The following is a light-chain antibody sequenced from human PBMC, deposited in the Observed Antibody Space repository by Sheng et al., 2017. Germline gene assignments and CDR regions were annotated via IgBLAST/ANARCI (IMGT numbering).Light chain of an antibody. CDR1: QSLSSL. Sequence: DIQMTQSPSTLSASIGDRVTITCRASQSLSSLLAWYQQKPGKAPKVLIYQTSNLESGVPTRFTGSGSGTEFILTISSLQPDDFGTYYCQQYKSYRTFGQGTKVEIK. V-gene: IGKV1-5*03. CDR2: QTS. CDR3: QQYKSYRT. J-gene: IGKJ1*01.